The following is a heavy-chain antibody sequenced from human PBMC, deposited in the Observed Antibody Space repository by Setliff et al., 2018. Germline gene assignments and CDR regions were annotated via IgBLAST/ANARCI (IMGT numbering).Heavy chain of an antibody. V-gene: IGHV3-74*01. CDR1: GFTFSSYW. CDR3: ARPGRSNYWDSFDY. CDR2: INSDGSST. Sequence: PGGSLRLSCAASGFTFSSYWMHWVRQAPGKGLVWVSRINSDGSSTSYADSVKGRFTISRDNAKNSLYLQMNSLRADDTAVYYCARPGRSNYWDSFDYWGQGILVTVSS. D-gene: IGHD3-10*01. J-gene: IGHJ4*02.